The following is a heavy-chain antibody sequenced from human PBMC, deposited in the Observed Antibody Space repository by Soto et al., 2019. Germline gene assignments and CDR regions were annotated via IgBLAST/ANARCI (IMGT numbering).Heavy chain of an antibody. J-gene: IGHJ6*02. CDR1: GGSISSTNW. Sequence: SETLSLTCAVSGGSISSTNWWSWVRQPPGKGLEWIGDIFHSGSTNYNPSLKSRVTISLDKSKNQFSLKLSSVTAADTAVYYCARGKNWSGYYFYGMDVWGQGTTVTVSS. D-gene: IGHD3-3*01. V-gene: IGHV4-4*02. CDR2: IFHSGST. CDR3: ARGKNWSGYYFYGMDV.